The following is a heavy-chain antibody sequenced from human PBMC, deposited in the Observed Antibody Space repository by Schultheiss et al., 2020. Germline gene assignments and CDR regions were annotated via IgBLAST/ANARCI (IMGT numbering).Heavy chain of an antibody. CDR3: ARGRYSHGDY. D-gene: IGHD5-18*01. V-gene: IGHV1-46*01. J-gene: IGHJ4*02. CDR1: GYTFTSYN. CDR2: INPSDGST. Sequence: ASVKVSCKASGYTFTSYNMHWVRQAPGQGLEWMAVINPSDGSTNYAQKFQGRVTVTRDTSTSTVYMELSSLGSEDTAVYYCARGRYSHGDYWGQGTLVTVS.